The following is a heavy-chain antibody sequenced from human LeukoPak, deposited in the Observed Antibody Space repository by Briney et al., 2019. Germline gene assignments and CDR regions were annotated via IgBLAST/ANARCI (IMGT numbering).Heavy chain of an antibody. Sequence: GGSLRLSCAASGFIFNNFSLIWVRQAPGKGLEWVSAISNDGGGTTYADFVKGRFTISRDNSKNTLFLQMNSLRAEDTALYYCAKGGSGYFLDRWGEGTLVSDSS. CDR2: ISNDGGGT. D-gene: IGHD3-22*01. CDR3: AKGGSGYFLDR. CDR1: GFIFNNFS. J-gene: IGHJ5*02. V-gene: IGHV3-23*01.